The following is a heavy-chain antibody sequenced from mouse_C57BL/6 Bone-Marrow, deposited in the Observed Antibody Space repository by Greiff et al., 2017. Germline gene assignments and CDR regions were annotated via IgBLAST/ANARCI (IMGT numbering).Heavy chain of an antibody. J-gene: IGHJ3*01. V-gene: IGHV1-42*01. Sequence: EVMLVESGPELVKPGASVKISCKASGYSFTGYYMNWVKQSPEKSLEWIGEINPSTGGTTYNQKFKAKATLTVDKSSSTAYMQLKSLTSEDSAVYYCARGIYYGYAWFAYWGQGTLVTVSA. D-gene: IGHD2-2*01. CDR1: GYSFTGYY. CDR3: ARGIYYGYAWFAY. CDR2: INPSTGGT.